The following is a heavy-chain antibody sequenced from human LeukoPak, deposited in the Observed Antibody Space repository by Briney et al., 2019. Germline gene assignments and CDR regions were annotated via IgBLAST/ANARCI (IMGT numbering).Heavy chain of an antibody. CDR2: IYYSGST. CDR3: ARRYDYVWGSYRVPKGGYFDY. Sequence: SETLSLTCTVSGGSISSSSYYWGWIRQPPGKGLEWIGSIYYSGSTYYNPSLKSRVTISVDTSKNQFSLKLSSVTAADTAVYYCARRYDYVWGSYRVPKGGYFDYWGQGTLVTVSS. CDR1: GGSISSSSYY. V-gene: IGHV4-39*01. D-gene: IGHD3-16*02. J-gene: IGHJ4*02.